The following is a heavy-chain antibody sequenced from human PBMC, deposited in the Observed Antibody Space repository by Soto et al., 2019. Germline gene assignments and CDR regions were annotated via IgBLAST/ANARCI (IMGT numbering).Heavy chain of an antibody. V-gene: IGHV1-18*01. Sequence: GAAVKVSCKSCDSTFTYYGINWVRQAPGQGLGWLGWISGYNANTKDAQKFQDRVTMTADTTTRTAYLEVRSLTSDDSGIYFCAATGGHYFGLDVWGQGTTVTVSS. J-gene: IGHJ6*02. CDR2: ISGYNANT. CDR3: AATGGHYFGLDV. CDR1: DSTFTYYG. D-gene: IGHD2-8*02.